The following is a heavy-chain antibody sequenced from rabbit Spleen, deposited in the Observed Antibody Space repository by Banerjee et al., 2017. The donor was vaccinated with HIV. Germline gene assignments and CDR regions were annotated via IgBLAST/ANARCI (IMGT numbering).Heavy chain of an antibody. Sequence: EESGGDLVKPGASLTLTCTASGFSISGSYYMCWVRQAPGKGLEWIACIYTGSSGSTYYASWAKGRFTISKPSSTTVTLQMTSLTAADTATYFCARDSNSGWWVFGLWGPGTLVTVS. D-gene: IGHD1-1*01. J-gene: IGHJ6*01. CDR3: ARDSNSGWWVFGL. V-gene: IGHV1S40*01. CDR2: IYTGSSGST. CDR1: GFSISGSYY.